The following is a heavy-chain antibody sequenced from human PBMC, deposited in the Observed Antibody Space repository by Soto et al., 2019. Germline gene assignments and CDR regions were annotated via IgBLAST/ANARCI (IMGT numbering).Heavy chain of an antibody. Sequence: SETLSLVSPVTGGSIRCISYYWGWFLEHPGNGLEWIGSIYYSGSTYYNPSLKSRVTISVDTSKNQFSLKLSSVTAADTAVYYCARRGVWYYDILTGYPPHTFDIWGQGTMVT. J-gene: IGHJ3*02. V-gene: IGHV4-39*01. D-gene: IGHD3-9*01. CDR1: GGSIRCISYY. CDR2: IYYSGST. CDR3: ARRGVWYYDILTGYPPHTFDI.